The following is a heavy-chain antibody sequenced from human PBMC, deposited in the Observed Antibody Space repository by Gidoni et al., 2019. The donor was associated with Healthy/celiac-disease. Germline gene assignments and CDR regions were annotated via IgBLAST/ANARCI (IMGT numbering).Heavy chain of an antibody. V-gene: IGHV3-13*04. CDR3: ARRDLYYGVGV. J-gene: IGHJ6*02. CDR1: GFTCSRCD. Sequence: EVQLVESGGGMVQHGGYLRFSRAAPGFTCSRCDVHWVSQATGKGLGWFAAVDAAGGTYYPGSVGDRFAISRENAKNSLYLQMNGLRAGETAVYYCARRDLYYGVGVWGQGTTVTVS. CDR2: VDAAGGT.